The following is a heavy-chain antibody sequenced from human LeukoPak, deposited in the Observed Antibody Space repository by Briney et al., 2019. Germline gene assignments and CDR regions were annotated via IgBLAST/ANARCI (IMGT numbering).Heavy chain of an antibody. J-gene: IGHJ4*02. CDR1: GYTFTSYA. V-gene: IGHV7-4-1*02. D-gene: IGHD3-3*01. CDR2: INTNTGNP. CDR3: ARDFRGGYDFWSGYYTPYYFDY. Sequence: ASVKVSCKASGYTFTSYAMNWVRQAPGQGLEWMGWINTNTGNPTYAQGFTGRFVFSLDTSVSTAYLQISSLKAEDTAVYYCARDFRGGYDFWSGYYTPYYFDYWGQGTLVTVSP.